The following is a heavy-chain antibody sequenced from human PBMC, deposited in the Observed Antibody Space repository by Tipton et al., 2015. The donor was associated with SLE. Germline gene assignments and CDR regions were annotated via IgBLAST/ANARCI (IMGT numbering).Heavy chain of an antibody. CDR2: IYYSGST. CDR1: GGSISSYY. V-gene: IGHV4-59*01. D-gene: IGHD6-6*01. Sequence: TLSLTCTVSGGSISSYYWSWIRQPPGKGLEWIGYIYYSGSTNYNPSLKSRVTISVDTSKNQFPLKLSSVTAADTAVHYCARAEFVAAHPDYWGQGTLVIVSS. J-gene: IGHJ4*02. CDR3: ARAEFVAAHPDY.